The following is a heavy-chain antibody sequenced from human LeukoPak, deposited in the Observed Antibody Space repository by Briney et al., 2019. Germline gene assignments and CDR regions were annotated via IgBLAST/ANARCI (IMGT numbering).Heavy chain of an antibody. Sequence: GASMKVSCKASGYTFINYDINWVRQATGQGLEWMGWMNPHTASTGYAQKFQGRVTITWNTSISTVYMELSSLRSEDTAVYYCATRVGPSEFDYWGQGTLVTVSS. J-gene: IGHJ4*02. CDR3: ATRVGPSEFDY. V-gene: IGHV1-8*03. D-gene: IGHD1-26*01. CDR1: GYTFINYD. CDR2: MNPHTAST.